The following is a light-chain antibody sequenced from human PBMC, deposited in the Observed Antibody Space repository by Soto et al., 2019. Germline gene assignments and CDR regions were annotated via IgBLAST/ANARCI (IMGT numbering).Light chain of an antibody. J-gene: IGLJ2*01. CDR2: EVS. V-gene: IGLV2-8*01. CDR3: SSYAGINNLV. Sequence: QSALTQPPSASGSPGQSVTISCTGTSSDVGGYNSVSWYQQHPGKAPKLMIYEVSKRPSGVPDRFSGSKSGNTASLTVSGLQAEEEADYYCSSYAGINNLVFGGGTKVTVL. CDR1: SSDVGGYNS.